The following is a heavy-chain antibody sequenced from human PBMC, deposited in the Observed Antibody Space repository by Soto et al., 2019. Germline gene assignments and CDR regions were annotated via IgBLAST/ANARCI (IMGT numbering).Heavy chain of an antibody. CDR1: GGSFSGYY. V-gene: IGHV4-34*01. J-gene: IGHJ4*02. CDR3: ARGDSDRSGWYAEEVSFDY. D-gene: IGHD6-19*01. CDR2: INHSGST. Sequence: QVQLQQWGAGLLKPSETLSLTCAVYGGSFSGYYWSWIRQPPGKGLEWIGEINHSGSTNYNPSLKSRVTISVDTSKNQFSLKLSSVTAADTAVYYCARGDSDRSGWYAEEVSFDYWGQGTLVTVSS.